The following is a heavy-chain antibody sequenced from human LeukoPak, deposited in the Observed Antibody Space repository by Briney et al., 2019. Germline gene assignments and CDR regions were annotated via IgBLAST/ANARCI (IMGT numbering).Heavy chain of an antibody. J-gene: IGHJ4*02. CDR1: GLTFRNAW. Sequence: PGGSLRLSCVASGLTFRNAWMNWVRQTPGKGLEWVGRVKSKADDEATDYAAPVKGRFTASRDDSKNMLYLQMSNLKTEDTGLYYCAAGTGKSDFDYWGQGTLVTVSS. V-gene: IGHV3-15*01. D-gene: IGHD3-10*01. CDR3: AAGTGKSDFDY. CDR2: VKSKADDEAT.